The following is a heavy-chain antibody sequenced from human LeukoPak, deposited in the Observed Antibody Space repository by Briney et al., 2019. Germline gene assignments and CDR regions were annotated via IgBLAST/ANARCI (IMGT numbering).Heavy chain of an antibody. J-gene: IGHJ4*02. Sequence: GGSLRLSCAASGFTFGAYTMNWVRQAPGKGLEWVSYISSSGSTVYYADSVKGRFSISRDNAKNSLHLQMNSLRAEDTAVYYCARGTVAGKAPYWGQGTLVTVSS. V-gene: IGHV3-48*01. CDR1: GFTFGAYT. D-gene: IGHD6-19*01. CDR2: ISSSGSTV. CDR3: ARGTVAGKAPY.